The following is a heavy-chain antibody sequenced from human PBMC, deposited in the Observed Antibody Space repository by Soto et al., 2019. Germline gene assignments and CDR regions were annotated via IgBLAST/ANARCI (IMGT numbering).Heavy chain of an antibody. CDR2: VMKDGGEE. J-gene: IGHJ4*01. V-gene: IGHV3-7*01. CDR3: ARDRDYYKADY. D-gene: IGHD3-22*01. CDR1: GFTFRGYW. Sequence: GSLRLSCAASGFTFRGYWMGWVRQAPGRGLEWVGSVMKDGGEEKYVDSVRGRYTISREGVQESLFLLMDSLRVEDTAVYYCARDRDYYKADYWGQGTLVTVSS.